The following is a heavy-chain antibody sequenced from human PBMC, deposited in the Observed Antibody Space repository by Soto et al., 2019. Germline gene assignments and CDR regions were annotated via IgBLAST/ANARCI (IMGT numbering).Heavy chain of an antibody. D-gene: IGHD1-1*01. CDR2: IYATGTT. J-gene: IGHJ5*01. V-gene: IGHV4-4*07. CDR1: GASISGFY. Sequence: ETLSLTCTVSGASISGFYWSWIRKSAGKGLEWIGRIYATGTTDYNPSLKSRVMMSVDTSKKQFSLKLRSVTAADTAVYYCVRDGTKTLRDWFDSWG. CDR3: VRDGTKTLRDWFDS.